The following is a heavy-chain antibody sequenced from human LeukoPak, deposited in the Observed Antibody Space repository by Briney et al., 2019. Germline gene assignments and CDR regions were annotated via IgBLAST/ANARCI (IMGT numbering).Heavy chain of an antibody. V-gene: IGHV4-59*01. J-gene: IGHJ6*03. D-gene: IGHD5-12*01. Sequence: SETLSLTCTVSGGSISSYYWSWIRQPPGKGLEWIGYIYYSGSTNYNPSLKSRVTISVDASKNQFSLKLSSVTAADTAVYYCARSFSGYDLAYYYYMDVWGKGTTVTVSS. CDR2: IYYSGST. CDR3: ARSFSGYDLAYYYYMDV. CDR1: GGSISSYY.